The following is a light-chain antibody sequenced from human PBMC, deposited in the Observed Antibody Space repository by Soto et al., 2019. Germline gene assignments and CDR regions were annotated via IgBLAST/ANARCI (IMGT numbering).Light chain of an antibody. J-gene: IGLJ1*01. CDR3: SSYTSLSTDV. CDR1: SSDVGGYNF. CDR2: DVT. V-gene: IGLV2-14*01. Sequence: QSALTQPASVSGSPGQSSTISCTGTSSDVGGYNFVSWYQQHPDKAPKLMIYDVTNRPSGVSNRFSGSKSGNTASLTISGLQAEDEADYYCSSYTSLSTDVFGTGTKVTVL.